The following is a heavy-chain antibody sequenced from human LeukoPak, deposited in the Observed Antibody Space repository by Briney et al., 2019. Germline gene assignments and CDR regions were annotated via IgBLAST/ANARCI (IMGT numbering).Heavy chain of an antibody. J-gene: IGHJ5*02. CDR3: ARSSLPGARGSSSWFDP. CDR1: GFTFSSYS. CDR2: ISSSSSYI. V-gene: IGHV3-21*01. Sequence: GGSLRLSCEASGFTFSSYSMNWVRQAPGKGLEWVSSISSSSSYIYYADSVKGRFTISRDNAKNSLYLQMNSLRAEDTAVYYCARSSLPGARGSSSWFDPWGQGTLVTVSS. D-gene: IGHD6-6*01.